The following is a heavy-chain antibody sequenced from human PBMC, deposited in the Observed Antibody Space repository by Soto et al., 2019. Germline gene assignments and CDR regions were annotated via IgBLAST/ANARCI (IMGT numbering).Heavy chain of an antibody. CDR3: AKDGGAIFGVVIDCFDY. CDR1: GFTFSSYA. V-gene: IGHV3-23*01. CDR2: ISGSGGST. J-gene: IGHJ4*02. Sequence: PVGSLRLSCAASGFTFSSYAMSWVRQAPGKGLEWVSAISGSGGSTYYADSVKGRFTISRDNSKNTLYLQMNSLRAEDTAVYYCAKDGGAIFGVVIDCFDYWGQGTLVTVSS. D-gene: IGHD3-3*01.